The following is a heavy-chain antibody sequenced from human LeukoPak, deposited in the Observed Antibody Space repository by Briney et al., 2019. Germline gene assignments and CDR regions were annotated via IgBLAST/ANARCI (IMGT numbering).Heavy chain of an antibody. J-gene: IGHJ4*02. CDR2: IYPGDSDT. CDR3: ATAIVGAYDY. Sequence: GGSLKISCKASGYSFTDYWIGWVRQMPGEGQEWMGIIYPGDSDTRYSPSFQGQVTFSADKSISTAYLQWRSLKASDSAIYYCATAIVGAYDYWGQGTLVTVSP. D-gene: IGHD1-26*01. CDR1: GYSFTDYW. V-gene: IGHV5-51*01.